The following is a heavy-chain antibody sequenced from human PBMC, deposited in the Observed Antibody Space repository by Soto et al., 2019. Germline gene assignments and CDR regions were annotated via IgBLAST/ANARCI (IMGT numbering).Heavy chain of an antibody. V-gene: IGHV4-4*07. D-gene: IGHD3-3*01. J-gene: IGHJ6*02. CDR1: GGSINSYW. CDR3: ARQQLFWSGPMGH. Sequence: SETLSLTCTVSGGSINSYWWSWIRQPAGKGLEWIGRVYSSGTTDYNPSLNSRATMSVETSKNQFSLKLSSVTAADTAVYYCARQQLFWSGPMGHWGQGTTVTVSS. CDR2: VYSSGTT.